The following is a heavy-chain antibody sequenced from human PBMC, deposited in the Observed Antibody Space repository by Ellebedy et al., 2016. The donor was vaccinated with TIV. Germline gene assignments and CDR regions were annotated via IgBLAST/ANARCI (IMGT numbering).Heavy chain of an antibody. CDR1: GYSFTNYD. J-gene: IGHJ4*02. Sequence: AASVKVSCKASGYSFTNYDINWVRQATGQGLEWMGWRNPNTGDTGSAQKFQGRVIMTRSTSTGTAYQELRSLRSEDTAVYYSALVSNGNTVVDYWGQGTLVTVSS. CDR2: RNPNTGDT. CDR3: ALVSNGNTVVDY. V-gene: IGHV1-8*01. D-gene: IGHD2/OR15-2a*01.